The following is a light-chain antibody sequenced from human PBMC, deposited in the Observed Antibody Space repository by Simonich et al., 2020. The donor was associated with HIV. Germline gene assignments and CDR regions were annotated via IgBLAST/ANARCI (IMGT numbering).Light chain of an antibody. J-gene: IGKJ2*01. CDR2: AAS. V-gene: IGKV1-39*01. Sequence: DIQMTQSPSSLSASVGDRVTITCRASQSISSYLNWYQQKPGKAPKILIYAASSLQSGVPSRFSGSGSGTDFTLTISSLQPDDFATYYCQQSYSTLPYTFGQGTKLEIK. CDR3: QQSYSTLPYT. CDR1: QSISSY.